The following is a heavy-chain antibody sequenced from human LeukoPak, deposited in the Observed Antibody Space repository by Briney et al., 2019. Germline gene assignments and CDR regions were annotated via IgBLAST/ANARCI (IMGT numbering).Heavy chain of an antibody. CDR3: AKRVQNNAGLFHY. Sequence: GGSLTLSCAASGFTYSDSAMSWVRQAPGKGLEWVAGISGRGDKTYYADSVMGRSTISRDNSKNTLRLRMSRLRDEDTAIYYCAKRVQNNAGLFHYWGQGTLASVSS. V-gene: IGHV3-23*01. CDR1: GFTYSDSA. J-gene: IGHJ4*02. CDR2: ISGRGDKT. D-gene: IGHD1-14*01.